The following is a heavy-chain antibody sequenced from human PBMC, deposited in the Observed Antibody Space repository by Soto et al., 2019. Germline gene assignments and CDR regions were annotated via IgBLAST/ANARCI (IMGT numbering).Heavy chain of an antibody. CDR2: ISAYNGNT. CDR3: AREGPAPYCYYGMYG. CDR1: GYSFTTYG. Sequence: QVQLVQSGVEVKKPGASVKVSCKTSGYSFTTYGISWVRQAPGQVLEWMGWISAYNGNTNYAQKLQGRVTMTTDTSTSTAYMELRSLSSDDTAVYYCAREGPAPYCYYGMYGWGQGSTVTVSS. J-gene: IGHJ6*02. V-gene: IGHV1-18*01.